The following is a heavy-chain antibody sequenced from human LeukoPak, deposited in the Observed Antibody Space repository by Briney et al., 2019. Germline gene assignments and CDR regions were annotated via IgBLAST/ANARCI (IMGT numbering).Heavy chain of an antibody. CDR3: AREGPSGYYFDY. D-gene: IGHD6-25*01. V-gene: IGHV1-2*04. Sequence: GGSLRLSCAASGFTFSSYGMHWVRQAPGQGLEWMGWINPNSGGTNYAQKFQGWVTMTRDTSISTAYVELSRLRSDDTAVYYCAREGPSGYYFDYWGQGTLVTVSS. CDR2: INPNSGGT. J-gene: IGHJ4*02. CDR1: GFTFSSYG.